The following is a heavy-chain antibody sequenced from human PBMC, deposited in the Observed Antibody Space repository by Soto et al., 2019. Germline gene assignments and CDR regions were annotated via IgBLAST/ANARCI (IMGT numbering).Heavy chain of an antibody. V-gene: IGHV1-3*01. CDR2: INGGSGNT. J-gene: IGHJ6*02. D-gene: IGHD3-9*01. Sequence: ASVKVSCKANGYTFRNYAMHWVRQAPGQGLEWMGWINGGSGNTKYSQKFQGRVTITRDTSASTAYMELSSLRSEDTAVYYCARDGPIYDILSARYFYGMDVWGQGTTVTVSS. CDR1: GYTFRNYA. CDR3: ARDGPIYDILSARYFYGMDV.